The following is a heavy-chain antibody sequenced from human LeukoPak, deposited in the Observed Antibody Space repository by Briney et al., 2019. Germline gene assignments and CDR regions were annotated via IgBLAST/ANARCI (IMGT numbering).Heavy chain of an antibody. CDR2: INHSGST. D-gene: IGHD3-10*01. V-gene: IGHV4-34*01. CDR3: ARGAPMVRGVRDWYFDL. CDR1: GGSFSGYY. Sequence: SETLSLTCAVYGGSFSGYYWSWIRQPPGMGLEWIGEINHSGSTNYNPSLKSRVTISVDTSKNQFSLKLSSVTAADTAVYYCARGAPMVRGVRDWYFDLWGRGTLVTVSS. J-gene: IGHJ2*01.